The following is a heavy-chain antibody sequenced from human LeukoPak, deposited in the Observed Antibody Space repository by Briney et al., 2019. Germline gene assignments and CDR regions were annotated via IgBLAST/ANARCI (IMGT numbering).Heavy chain of an antibody. D-gene: IGHD3-9*01. J-gene: IGHJ6*03. CDR3: ARGGILTGYPSSGKTYYYYYMDV. CDR2: IYIGVST. Sequence: GGSLRPSCAASGFTVRSNYMSCGRQAPGKGLEWGSVIYIGVSTYYADSLTSRFTISRDNSKNKLYLKMNSLRAEDTAVYYCARGGILTGYPSSGKTYYYYYMDVWGKGTTVTISS. V-gene: IGHV3-66*01. CDR1: GFTVRSNY.